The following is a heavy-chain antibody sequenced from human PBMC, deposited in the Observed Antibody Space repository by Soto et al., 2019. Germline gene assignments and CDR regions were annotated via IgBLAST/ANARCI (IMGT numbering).Heavy chain of an antibody. Sequence: SVKVSCKASGGTFSSYANSWVRQAPGQGLEWMGGIIPIFGTANYAQKFQGRVTITADESTSTAYMELSSLRSEDTAVYYCARDLVGHGDYTLDYYYGMYGWGQGTTVTVSS. CDR1: GGTFSSYA. V-gene: IGHV1-69*01. J-gene: IGHJ6*02. CDR3: ARDLVGHGDYTLDYYYGMYG. D-gene: IGHD4-17*01. CDR2: IIPIFGTA.